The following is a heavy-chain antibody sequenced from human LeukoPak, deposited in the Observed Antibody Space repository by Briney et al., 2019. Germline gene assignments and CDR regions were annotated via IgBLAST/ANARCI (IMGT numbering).Heavy chain of an antibody. CDR3: ARGLSGDAYSCSWTPPGDWFDP. CDR1: GGSFSGYY. CDR2: INHSGST. V-gene: IGHV4-34*01. D-gene: IGHD6-13*01. Sequence: SETLSLTCAVYGGSFSGYYWSWIRQPPGKGLEWIGEINHSGSTNYNPSLKSRVTISVDTSKNQFSLKLSSVTAADTAVYYCARGLSGDAYSCSWTPPGDWFDPWGQGTLVTVSS. J-gene: IGHJ5*02.